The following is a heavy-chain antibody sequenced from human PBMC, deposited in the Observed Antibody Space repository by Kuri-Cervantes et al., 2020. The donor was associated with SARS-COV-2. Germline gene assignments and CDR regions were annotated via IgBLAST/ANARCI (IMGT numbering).Heavy chain of an antibody. CDR2: ISAYNGNT. J-gene: IGHJ3*02. V-gene: IGHV1-18*01. D-gene: IGHD1-26*01. CDR3: ARGEGAAPDLDAFDI. CDR1: GYTFTSYG. Sequence: GGFLRLSCKASGYTFTSYGISWVRQAPGQGLEWMGWISAYNGNTNYAQKLQGRVTMTTDTSTSTAYMELRSLRSDDTAAYYCARGEGAAPDLDAFDIWGQRTMVTVSS.